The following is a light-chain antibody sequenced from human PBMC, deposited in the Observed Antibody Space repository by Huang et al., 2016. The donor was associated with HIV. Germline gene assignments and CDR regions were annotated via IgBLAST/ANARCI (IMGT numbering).Light chain of an antibody. CDR1: QDISNY. CDR3: QQYDNLP. V-gene: IGKV1-33*01. CDR2: DAS. Sequence: DIQMTQSPSSLSASVGDRVTITCQASQDISNYLNWYKQKPGKAPKLLIYDASNLETGVPSRFSGSGSGTDFTFTISSLQPEDIATYYCQQYDNLPFGQGTKLEIK. J-gene: IGKJ2*01.